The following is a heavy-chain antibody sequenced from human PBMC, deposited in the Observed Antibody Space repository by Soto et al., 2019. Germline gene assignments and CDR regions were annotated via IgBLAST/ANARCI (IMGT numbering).Heavy chain of an antibody. J-gene: IGHJ4*02. V-gene: IGHV3-30*18. Sequence: GFLRISCAASGVTFHINDMRCVRQAQGRGLEWVAVISNDGNNNYYADSVKGRFTLSRDNSKNMVYLQMDSLRVEDTAVYFCAKDHQTYNWDYLFDSWGPGTLVTVHS. CDR1: GVTFHIND. CDR3: AKDHQTYNWDYLFDS. CDR2: ISNDGNNN. D-gene: IGHD1-7*01.